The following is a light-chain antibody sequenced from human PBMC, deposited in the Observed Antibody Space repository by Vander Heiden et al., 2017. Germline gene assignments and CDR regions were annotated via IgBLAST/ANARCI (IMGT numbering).Light chain of an antibody. CDR1: QSVSSN. V-gene: IGKV3-15*01. CDR3: QQNNNCPPYT. Sequence: EIVMTQSPATLSVSPGERATLSCRASQSVSSNLAWYQQKPGQAPRLLSYVASTRATGIPARFSGSVSGKDLSLTISSRQSEDFAVYYCQQNNNCPPYTFGQGTKLDIK. CDR2: VAS. J-gene: IGKJ2*01.